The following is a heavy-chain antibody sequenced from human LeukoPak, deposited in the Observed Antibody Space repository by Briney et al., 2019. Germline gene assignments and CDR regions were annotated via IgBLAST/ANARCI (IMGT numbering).Heavy chain of an antibody. V-gene: IGHV1-69*06. D-gene: IGHD5-24*01. CDR3: ARGMVRDGYNSGYWFDP. J-gene: IGHJ5*02. Sequence: SVQVSCKASGGTFSSYAISWVRQAPGQGLEWMGGIIPIFGTANYAQKFQGRVTITADKSTSTAYMELSSLRSEDTAVYYCARGMVRDGYNSGYWFDPWGQGTLVTVSS. CDR2: IIPIFGTA. CDR1: GGTFSSYA.